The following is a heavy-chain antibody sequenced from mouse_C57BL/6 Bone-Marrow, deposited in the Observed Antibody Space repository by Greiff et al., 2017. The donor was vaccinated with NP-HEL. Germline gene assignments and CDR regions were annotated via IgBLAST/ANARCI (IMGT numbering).Heavy chain of an antibody. CDR3: ARDQDGSDWYFDV. CDR1: GYSITSGYY. J-gene: IGHJ1*03. Sequence: EVHLVESGPGLVKPSQSLSLTCSVTGYSITSGYYWNWIRQFPGNKLEWMGYISYDGSNNYNPSLKNRISITRDTSKNQFFLKLNSVTTEDTATYYCARDQDGSDWYFDVWGTGTTVTVSS. D-gene: IGHD1-1*01. CDR2: ISYDGSN. V-gene: IGHV3-6*01.